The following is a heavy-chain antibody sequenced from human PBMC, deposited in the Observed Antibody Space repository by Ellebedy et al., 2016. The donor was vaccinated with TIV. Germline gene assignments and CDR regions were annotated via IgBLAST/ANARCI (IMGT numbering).Heavy chain of an antibody. Sequence: ASVKVSCXTSGYTFTSQDINWVRQTTGQGLEWMGWMNPSIGNTGYAQRFQGRVTMTRNTSIGTAYMELSSLRSEDTAVYYCARVDTTVRERYYMDVWGKGTTVTVSS. CDR2: MNPSIGNT. CDR3: ARVDTTVRERYYMDV. D-gene: IGHD3-10*01. J-gene: IGHJ6*03. CDR1: GYTFTSQD. V-gene: IGHV1-8*01.